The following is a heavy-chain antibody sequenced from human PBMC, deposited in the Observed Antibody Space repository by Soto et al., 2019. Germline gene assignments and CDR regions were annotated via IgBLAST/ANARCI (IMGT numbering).Heavy chain of an antibody. D-gene: IGHD3-9*01. J-gene: IGHJ6*02. V-gene: IGHV4-59*01. CDR1: GGSISSYY. Sequence: SETLSLTCTVSGGSISSYYWSWIRQPPGQGLEWIGYIYYSGSTNYNPSLKSRVTISVDTSKNQFSLKLSSVTAADTAVYYCARDQAPLRYFDWLLSASDYYGMDVWGQGTTVTVS. CDR2: IYYSGST. CDR3: ARDQAPLRYFDWLLSASDYYGMDV.